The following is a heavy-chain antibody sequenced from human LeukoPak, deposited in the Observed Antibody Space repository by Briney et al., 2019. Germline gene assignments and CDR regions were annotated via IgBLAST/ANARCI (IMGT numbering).Heavy chain of an antibody. CDR3: ARGDGYGYNWFDS. Sequence: SVKVSCKASGGTFSSYAITWVRQAPGQGLEWMGRIIPIFDTANYAQNFQGRVTITTDESTSTAYMELSSLRSEDTAVYYCARGDGYGYNWFDSWGQGTLVTVSS. CDR1: GGTFSSYA. J-gene: IGHJ5*01. D-gene: IGHD5-24*01. V-gene: IGHV1-69*05. CDR2: IIPIFDTA.